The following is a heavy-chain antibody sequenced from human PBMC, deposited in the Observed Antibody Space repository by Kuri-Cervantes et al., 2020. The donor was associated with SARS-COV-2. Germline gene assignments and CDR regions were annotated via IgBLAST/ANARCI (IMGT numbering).Heavy chain of an antibody. CDR3: AGDHRSVPAQSFFDS. CDR2: ISYDGSNK. CDR1: GFTFSSYA. J-gene: IGHJ4*02. Sequence: GESLKISCAASGFTFSSYAMHWVRQAPGKGLEWVAVISYDGSNKYYADSVKGRFTISRDNSKNTLYLQMNSLRAEDTAVYYCAGDHRSVPAQSFFDSWGLGTLVTVSS. D-gene: IGHD6-19*01. V-gene: IGHV3-30*07.